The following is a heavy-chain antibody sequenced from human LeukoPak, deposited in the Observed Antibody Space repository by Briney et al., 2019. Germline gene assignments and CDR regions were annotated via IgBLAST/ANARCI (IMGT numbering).Heavy chain of an antibody. CDR2: ISSSGTYI. CDR1: GFSFGTWS. Sequence: PGGSLRLSCAASGFSFGTWSVNWVRQAPGKGLEWVSSISSSGTYICYADSVKGRFTISRDNAKNSLYLQMNSLRAEDTAVYYCARPATTVPYFDYWGQGTLVTVSS. V-gene: IGHV3-21*01. D-gene: IGHD4-17*01. CDR3: ARPATTVPYFDY. J-gene: IGHJ4*02.